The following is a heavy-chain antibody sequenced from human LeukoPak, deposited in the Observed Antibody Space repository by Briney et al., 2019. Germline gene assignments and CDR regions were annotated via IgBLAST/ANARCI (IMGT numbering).Heavy chain of an antibody. J-gene: IGHJ5*02. CDR1: GGSFSGYY. CDR3: VRGYCSGGSCYPALDP. D-gene: IGHD2-15*01. V-gene: IGHV4-34*01. Sequence: SETLSLTCAVYGGSFSGYYWSWIRQPPGKGLEWIGEINHSGSTNYNPSLKSRVTISVDTSKNQFSLKLSSVTAADTAVYYCVRGYCSGGSCYPALDPWGQGTLVTVSS. CDR2: INHSGST.